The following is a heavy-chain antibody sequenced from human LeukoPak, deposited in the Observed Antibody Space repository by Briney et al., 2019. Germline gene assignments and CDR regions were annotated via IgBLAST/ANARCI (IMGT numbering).Heavy chain of an antibody. V-gene: IGHV1-2*02. CDR1: GYTFTDYY. J-gene: IGHJ6*02. CDR3: ARYDLTYYYDTSGYLRYYGMDV. CDR2: INPNSGGT. D-gene: IGHD3-22*01. Sequence: GASVEVSCKASGYTFTDYYVHWVRQAPGQGLEWMGWINPNSGGTNYAQKFQGRVTMTRDTSISTAYMELSRLRSDDTAVYYCARYDLTYYYDTSGYLRYYGMDVWGQGTTVTVS.